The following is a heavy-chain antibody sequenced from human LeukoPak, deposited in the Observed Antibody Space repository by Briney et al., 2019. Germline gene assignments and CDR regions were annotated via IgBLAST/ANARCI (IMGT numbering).Heavy chain of an antibody. CDR1: GGTFSSYA. CDR2: IIPIFGTA. J-gene: IGHJ5*02. CDR3: ARDWDGYSYGPGGWFDP. Sequence: SVKVSCKASGGTFSSYAISWVRQAPGQGREWMGRIIPIFGTANYAQKFQGRVTITTDESTSTAYMELSSLRSEDTAVYYCARDWDGYSYGPGGWFDPWGQGTLVTVSS. V-gene: IGHV1-69*05. D-gene: IGHD5-18*01.